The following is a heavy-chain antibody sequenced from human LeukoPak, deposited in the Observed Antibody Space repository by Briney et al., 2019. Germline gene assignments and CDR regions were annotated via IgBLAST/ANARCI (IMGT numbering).Heavy chain of an antibody. V-gene: IGHV4-4*07. CDR1: GGSISSHY. D-gene: IGHD2-2*01. Sequence: SETLSLTCTVSGGSISSHYWSWIRQPAGKGLEWIGRIYTSGSTNYNPSLKSRVTMSVDTSKNQFSLKLSSVTAADTAVYYCARVIVRVVPAATTGAHSQNLSGPSGQGTLGPVSA. J-gene: IGHJ5*02. CDR2: IYTSGST. CDR3: ARVIVRVVPAATTGAHSQNLSGP.